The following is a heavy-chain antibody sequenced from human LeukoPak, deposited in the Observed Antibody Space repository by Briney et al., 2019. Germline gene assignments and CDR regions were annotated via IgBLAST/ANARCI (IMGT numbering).Heavy chain of an antibody. CDR1: GFTFSSYW. CDR3: ARTRGLHYYDSSGGYYFDY. J-gene: IGHJ4*02. V-gene: IGHV3-7*01. D-gene: IGHD3-22*01. Sequence: GGSLRLSCAASGFTFSSYWMSWVRQAPGKGLEWVANIKQDGSEKYYVDSVKGRFTISRDNAKNSLYLQMNSLRAEDTAVYYCARTRGLHYYDSSGGYYFDYWGQGTLVTVSS. CDR2: IKQDGSEK.